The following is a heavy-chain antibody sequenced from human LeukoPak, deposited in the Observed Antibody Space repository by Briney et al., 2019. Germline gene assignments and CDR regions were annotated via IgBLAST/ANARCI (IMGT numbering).Heavy chain of an antibody. Sequence: PSETLSLTCAVYGGSFSGYYWSWIRQPPGKGLEWIGEINHSGSTNYNPSPKSRVTISVDTSKSQFSLKLSSVTAADTAVYYCASGYSYGLFDYWGQGTLVTVSS. CDR1: GGSFSGYY. D-gene: IGHD5-18*01. CDR2: INHSGST. J-gene: IGHJ4*02. CDR3: ASGYSYGLFDY. V-gene: IGHV4-34*01.